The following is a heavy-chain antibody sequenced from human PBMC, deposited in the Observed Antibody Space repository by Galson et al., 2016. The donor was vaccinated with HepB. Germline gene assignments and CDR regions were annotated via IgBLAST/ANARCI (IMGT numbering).Heavy chain of an antibody. Sequence: SLRLSCAASGFIFSNYAMSWVRQAPGRGLEWLSSISGNTGRTYYTHSVKGRIIISRDNSKSTLYLQMNSLRGEDTAVYYCAKDLKPGTLIAATGHYWGQGTLVIGSS. D-gene: IGHD2-15*01. CDR3: AKDLKPGTLIAATGHY. V-gene: IGHV3-23*01. CDR1: GFIFSNYA. J-gene: IGHJ4*02. CDR2: ISGNTGRT.